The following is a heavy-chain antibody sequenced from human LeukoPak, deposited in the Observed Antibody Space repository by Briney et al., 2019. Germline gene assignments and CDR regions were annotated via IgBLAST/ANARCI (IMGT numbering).Heavy chain of an antibody. J-gene: IGHJ5*02. CDR3: AKREEGITIFGVVTPNWFDP. Sequence: GGSLRLSCAASGFTFSSYAMSWVRQAPGKGLEWASAISGSGGSTYYADSVKGRFTISRDNSKNTLYLQMNSLRAEDTAVYYCAKREEGITIFGVVTPNWFDPCGQGTLVTVSS. CDR2: ISGSGGST. CDR1: GFTFSSYA. D-gene: IGHD3-3*01. V-gene: IGHV3-23*01.